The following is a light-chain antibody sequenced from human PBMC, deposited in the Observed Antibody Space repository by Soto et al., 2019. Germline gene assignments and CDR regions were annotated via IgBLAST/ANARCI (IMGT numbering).Light chain of an antibody. CDR1: SSDVGGFNS. Sequence: QSALTQPASVSGSPGQSITISCTGTSSDVGGFNSVSWYQLRPGTAPKLILYDVVDRPSGVSYRFSGSKSGNTASLTISGLQAADEADYFCSSYISTMTNVFGSGTKVT. CDR3: SSYISTMTNV. V-gene: IGLV2-14*03. J-gene: IGLJ1*01. CDR2: DVV.